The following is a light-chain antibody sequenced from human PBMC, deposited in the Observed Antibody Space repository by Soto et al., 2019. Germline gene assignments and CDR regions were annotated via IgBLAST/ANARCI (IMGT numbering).Light chain of an antibody. J-gene: IGKJ4*01. CDR1: QSILYSSSNKNF. CDR2: WAS. CDR3: QQYYNAPVT. V-gene: IGKV4-1*01. Sequence: DIVMTQSPDSLAVSLGERATINCRSSQSILYSSSNKNFLAWYQQKAGQPPKLLIYWASTRESVVPDRFSGSGSGTDFTLTINSLQPEDVAVYYCQQYYNAPVTFGGGTKVEIK.